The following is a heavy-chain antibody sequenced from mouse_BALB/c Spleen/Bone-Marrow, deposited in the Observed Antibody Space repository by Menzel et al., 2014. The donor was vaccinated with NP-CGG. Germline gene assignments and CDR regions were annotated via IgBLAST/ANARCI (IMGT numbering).Heavy chain of an antibody. V-gene: IGHV1-69*01. CDR2: IDTSDSYT. D-gene: IGHD1-1*01. J-gene: IGHJ1*01. CDR1: GYTFTDYW. CDR3: ARDYYGRGWYFDV. Sequence: VKLMESGAELVMPGASVKMSCKASGYTFTDYWMHWVKQRPGQGLEWIGAIDTSDSYTSYNQKFKGKATLTVDESSSTAYMQLSSLTSEDSAVYYCARDYYGRGWYFDVWGAGTTVTVSS.